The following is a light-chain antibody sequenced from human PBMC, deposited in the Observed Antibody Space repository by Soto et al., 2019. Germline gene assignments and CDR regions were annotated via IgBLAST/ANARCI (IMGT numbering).Light chain of an antibody. CDR2: AAS. CDR3: QQSYSTLPLT. CDR1: QSISSY. Sequence: DIQMTQTPSSLSASVGARVTITSRASQSISSYLTWYQQKPGKAPKLLIYAASRLQSGVPSRFSGSGSGTDFTLTISSLQPEDFATYDCQQSYSTLPLTFGGGTKVEIK. J-gene: IGKJ4*02. V-gene: IGKV1-39*01.